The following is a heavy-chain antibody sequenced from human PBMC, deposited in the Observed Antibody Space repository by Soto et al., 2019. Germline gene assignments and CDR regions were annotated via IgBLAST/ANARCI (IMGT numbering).Heavy chain of an antibody. CDR3: ARDAKYYDFWSANSGVVDY. Sequence: GGSLRLSCTASGFTFSSYAMHWVRQAPGKGLEWVAVISYDGSNKYYADSVKGRFTISRDNSKNTLYLQMNSLRAEDTAVYYCARDAKYYDFWSANSGVVDYWGQGTLVTVSS. D-gene: IGHD3-3*01. J-gene: IGHJ4*02. V-gene: IGHV3-30-3*01. CDR1: GFTFSSYA. CDR2: ISYDGSNK.